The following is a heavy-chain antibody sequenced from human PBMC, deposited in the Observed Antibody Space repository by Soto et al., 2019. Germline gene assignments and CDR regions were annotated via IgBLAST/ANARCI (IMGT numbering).Heavy chain of an antibody. Sequence: QVQLQESGPGLVKPSETLSLTCTVSGGSISSYYWSWIRQPPGKGLEWIGYIYYSGSTNYNPSLKSRVTISVDTSKNQYSLKLSSVTAADTAVYYCARVSVGCSHLKRQEPHIFDYWGQGTLVTVSS. V-gene: IGHV4-59*01. CDR1: GGSISSYY. CDR3: ARVSVGCSHLKRQEPHIFDY. CDR2: IYYSGST. D-gene: IGHD2-15*01. J-gene: IGHJ4*02.